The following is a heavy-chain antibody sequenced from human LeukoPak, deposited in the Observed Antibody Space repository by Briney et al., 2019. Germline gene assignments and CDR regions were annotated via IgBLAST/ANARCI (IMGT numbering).Heavy chain of an antibody. V-gene: IGHV3-21*01. D-gene: IGHD6-13*01. CDR2: ISSSSTFT. CDR3: ARDGSSSWYYY. J-gene: IGHJ4*02. CDR1: GFTFSGFN. Sequence: GGSLRLSCTASGFTFSGFNIHWVRQAPGRGLEWVSCISSSSTFTYYADSVKGRFTISRDNAKNSVYLQMNSLRAEDTAVYYCARDGSSSWYYYWGQGTLVTVSS.